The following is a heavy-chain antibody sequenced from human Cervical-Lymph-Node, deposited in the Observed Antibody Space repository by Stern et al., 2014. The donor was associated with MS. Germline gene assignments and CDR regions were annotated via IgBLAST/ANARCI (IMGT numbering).Heavy chain of an antibody. V-gene: IGHV4-34*01. CDR2: INHSGGT. J-gene: IGHJ4*02. Sequence: VQLQQWGAGLLKPSETLSLTCAVYGGSFSGYDWSWIRQPPGKGLEWIGEINHSGGTNYNPSLESRVTISRGTSKDQLSLKLRSVTAADTAVYYCARDSYYSRSGSYQFDSWGQGTLVTVSS. CDR3: ARDSYYSRSGSYQFDS. CDR1: GGSFSGYD. D-gene: IGHD3-10*01.